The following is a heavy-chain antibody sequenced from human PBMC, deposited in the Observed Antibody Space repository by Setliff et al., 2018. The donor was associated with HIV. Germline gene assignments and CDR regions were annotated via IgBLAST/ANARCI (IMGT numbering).Heavy chain of an antibody. Sequence: ASETLSLTCTVSGGSISNYYWSWIRQSPAKGLEWIGYIHYSGSTNYNPSLKSRVTISLDTSKNQFSLKLSSVTAADTAVYYCARIVRWELVATSTFFYYYMDVWGRGTTVTVSS. J-gene: IGHJ6*03. CDR1: GGSISNYY. V-gene: IGHV4-59*08. CDR3: ARIVRWELVATSTFFYYYMDV. CDR2: IHYSGST. D-gene: IGHD1-26*01.